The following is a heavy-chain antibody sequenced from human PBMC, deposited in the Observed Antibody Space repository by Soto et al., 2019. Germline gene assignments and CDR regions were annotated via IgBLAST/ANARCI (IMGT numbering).Heavy chain of an antibody. J-gene: IGHJ4*02. CDR1: GFSLTTSGVG. V-gene: IGHV2-5*02. CDR3: AHSGGAFGDMSYCDY. D-gene: IGHD2-21*01. CDR2: IFWDDDR. Sequence: QITLKESGPPLVKPTQTLTLTCTFSGFSLTTSGVGVNWIRQPPGKALEWLAIIFWDDDRRYSPSLQRRLTITTDPSKNQVLLTMTNMEPVDTATYYCAHSGGAFGDMSYCDYWGQGTLVTVSS.